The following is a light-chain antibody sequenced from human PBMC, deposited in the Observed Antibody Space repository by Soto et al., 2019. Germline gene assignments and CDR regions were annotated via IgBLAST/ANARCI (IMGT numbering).Light chain of an antibody. J-gene: IGKJ1*01. Sequence: DIQMTQSPSTLSASVGDRVTITCRASQSISTWLAWYQQKPGKAPKLLISDVSNLERGVPSRFSGSGSGTEFTLTISSLETDDVATYYCQQYSSYASFGQGTKVDIK. CDR2: DVS. V-gene: IGKV1-5*01. CDR1: QSISTW. CDR3: QQYSSYAS.